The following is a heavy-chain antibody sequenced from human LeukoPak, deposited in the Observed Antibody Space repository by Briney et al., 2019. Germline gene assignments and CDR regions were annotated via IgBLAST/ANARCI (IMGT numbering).Heavy chain of an antibody. CDR3: ARVGYCSSTSCFG. CDR2: INSDGSST. V-gene: IGHV3-74*01. Sequence: RPGGSLRLSCAASGFTFSSYWMHRVRQAPGKRLVWVSRINSDGSSTSYADSVKGRFTISRDNAKNTLYLQMNSLRAEDTAVYYCARVGYCSSTSCFGWGQGTLVTVSS. J-gene: IGHJ4*02. D-gene: IGHD2-2*01. CDR1: GFTFSSYW.